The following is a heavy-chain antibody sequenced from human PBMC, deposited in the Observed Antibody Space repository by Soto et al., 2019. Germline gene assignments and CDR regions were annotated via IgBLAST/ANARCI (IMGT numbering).Heavy chain of an antibody. CDR3: AKAWPGNSFDY. CDR2: ISYDGSNK. Sequence: GGSLRLSCAASGFTFRTSAMHWVRQAPGKGLEWVAVISYDGSNKYYADSVKGRFTISRDNSKNTLYLQMNSLRAEDTAVYYCAKAWPGNSFDYWGQGTLVTVSS. V-gene: IGHV3-30*04. J-gene: IGHJ4*02. D-gene: IGHD1-1*01. CDR1: GFTFRTSA.